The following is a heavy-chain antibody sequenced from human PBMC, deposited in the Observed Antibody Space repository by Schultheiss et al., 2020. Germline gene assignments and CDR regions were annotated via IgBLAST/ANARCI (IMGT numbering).Heavy chain of an antibody. CDR1: GFAFGTNG. Sequence: GGFLRLSCAASGFAFGTNGMNWVRQAPGKGLEWVANIKQDGSEKYYADSVKGRFTISRDNSKYTLYLQMNSLRAEDTAVYYCAKGHEWSPPHWFDPWGQGTLVTVSS. V-gene: IGHV3-7*03. J-gene: IGHJ5*02. CDR3: AKGHEWSPPHWFDP. CDR2: IKQDGSEK. D-gene: IGHD3-3*01.